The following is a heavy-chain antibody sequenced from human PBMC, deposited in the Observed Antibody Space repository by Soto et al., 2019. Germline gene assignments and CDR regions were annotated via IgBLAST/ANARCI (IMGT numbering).Heavy chain of an antibody. Sequence: SETLSLTCTVSGASIRSTDYYWIWIRHAPGKGLEWIGYVYYTGSTYYNPSLTSRLTISVDTSKNQFSLKLTSVTAAETAVYYCVRTAREGAVAPHWFDRWGQGTQVTVSS. V-gene: IGHV4-30-4*01. CDR1: GASIRSTDYY. CDR3: VRTAREGAVAPHWFDR. D-gene: IGHD2-21*02. J-gene: IGHJ5*02. CDR2: VYYTGST.